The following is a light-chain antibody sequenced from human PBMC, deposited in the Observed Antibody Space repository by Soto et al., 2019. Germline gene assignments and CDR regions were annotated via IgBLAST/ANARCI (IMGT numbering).Light chain of an antibody. J-gene: IGKJ1*01. CDR3: QEHRTSPPSWT. CDR2: GTS. Sequence: EIVLTQSPGTLSFSPGERATLSCRASQSVSSNYLAWYQQKPDQPPRLLIYGTSSRATGIPDRFSGSGSGTDFTLTISRLEPEDVAVYYCQEHRTSPPSWTFGQGTKVEI. CDR1: QSVSSNY. V-gene: IGKV3-20*01.